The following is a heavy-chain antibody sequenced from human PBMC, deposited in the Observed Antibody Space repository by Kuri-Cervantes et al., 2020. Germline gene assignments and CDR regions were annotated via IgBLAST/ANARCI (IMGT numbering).Heavy chain of an antibody. Sequence: ASVKVSCKASGYTFTSYGISWVRQAPGQGLEWMGWISAYNGNTNYAQKLQGRVTMTTDTSTSTAYMELRSLRSDDTAVYYCAREGAGISSSSSMDVWGKGTTVTVSS. D-gene: IGHD6-6*01. J-gene: IGHJ6*03. CDR1: GYTFTSYG. V-gene: IGHV1-18*01. CDR2: ISAYNGNT. CDR3: AREGAGISSSSSMDV.